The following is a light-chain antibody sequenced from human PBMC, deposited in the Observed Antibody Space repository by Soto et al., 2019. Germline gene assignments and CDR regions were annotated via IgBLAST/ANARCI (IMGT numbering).Light chain of an antibody. Sequence: EIVLTQSPGTLSVSPGERATLSCRASQSVSSKLAWYQQKPGQAPRLLFYGASTGATGIPARFSGSGSETEFTPSISSLQSEDFAVYYCKQYNNWPGTFGQGNKVEIK. V-gene: IGKV3-15*01. J-gene: IGKJ1*01. CDR1: QSVSSK. CDR2: GAS. CDR3: KQYNNWPGT.